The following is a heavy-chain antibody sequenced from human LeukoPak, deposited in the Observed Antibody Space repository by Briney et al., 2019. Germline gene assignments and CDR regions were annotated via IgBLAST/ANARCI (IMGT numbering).Heavy chain of an antibody. CDR2: IQTDGSST. D-gene: IGHD3-22*01. J-gene: IGHJ4*02. CDR1: GFTFSNYW. Sequence: GGSLRLSCAVSGFTFSNYWMHWVRQAPGEGLVWVSRIQTDGSSTTYADSVKGRFTISRDNAKNTLYLQMNSLRAEDTAVYYCARSAYYGRTGYYYDYWGQGTLVTVSS. CDR3: ARSAYYGRTGYYYDY. V-gene: IGHV3-74*01.